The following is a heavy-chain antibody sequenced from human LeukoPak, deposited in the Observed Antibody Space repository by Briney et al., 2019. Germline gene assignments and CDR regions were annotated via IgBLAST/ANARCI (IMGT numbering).Heavy chain of an antibody. J-gene: IGHJ3*02. CDR1: GFTFSDYY. CDR3: ARDSSIRYYDFWSGSYDAFDI. Sequence: GGSLRLSCAASGFTFSDYYMSWIRQAPGKGLEWVSYISSSGSTIYYADSVKGRFTISRDTAKNSLYLQMNSLRAEDTAVYYCARDSSIRYYDFWSGSYDAFDIWGQGTMVTVSS. D-gene: IGHD3-3*01. V-gene: IGHV3-11*04. CDR2: ISSSGSTI.